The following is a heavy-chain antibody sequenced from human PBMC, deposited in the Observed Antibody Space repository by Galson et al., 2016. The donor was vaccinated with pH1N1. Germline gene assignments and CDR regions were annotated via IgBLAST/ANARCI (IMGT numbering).Heavy chain of an antibody. CDR3: ATGSGNSWFDP. CDR2: LNPNSGGT. V-gene: IGHV1-2*02. D-gene: IGHD3-10*01. Sequence: VKVSCKASGYSFTRHYIHWARPAPGHGLEWMGWLNPNSGGTKYAQNFQDKIILTRDTSIDTAYMELSGLTSDYTALYFCATGSGNSWFDPWGQGTLVTVSS. J-gene: IGHJ5*02. CDR1: GYSFTRHY.